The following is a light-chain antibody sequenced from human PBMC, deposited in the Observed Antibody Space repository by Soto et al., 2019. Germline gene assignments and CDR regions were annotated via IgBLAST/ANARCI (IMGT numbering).Light chain of an antibody. CDR1: QSVNGN. CDR3: QQYNTWLWT. Sequence: EVVMTQSPATLSVSPGERATLSCRASQSVNGNLAWYQQKPGQAPRLLIHGASNSATGIPARFSGSGFGTEFILTISSLHSEDSAVYYCQQYNTWLWTFGEGTKVEV. V-gene: IGKV3-15*01. CDR2: GAS. J-gene: IGKJ4*02.